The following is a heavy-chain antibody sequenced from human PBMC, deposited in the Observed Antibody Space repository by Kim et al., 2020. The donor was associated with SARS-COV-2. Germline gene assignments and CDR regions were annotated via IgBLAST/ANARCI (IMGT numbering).Heavy chain of an antibody. CDR3: GVVGSGGYYFFYY. V-gene: IGHV3-21*01. Sequence: GGSLRLSCAASGFTFSSYSMNWVRQAPGKGLEWVSSISSSSSYIYYADSVKGRFTISRDNAKNPLLQKKSSRTAEAAAVYYCGVVGSGGYYFFYY. J-gene: IGHJ4*01. D-gene: IGHD3-22*01. CDR1: GFTFSSYS. CDR2: ISSSSSYI.